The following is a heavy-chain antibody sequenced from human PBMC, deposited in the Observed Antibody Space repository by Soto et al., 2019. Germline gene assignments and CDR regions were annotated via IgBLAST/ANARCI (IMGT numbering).Heavy chain of an antibody. CDR3: ERVNRGAEARPEDFDS. CDR1: GGSISGYY. Sequence: SETLSLTCTVSGGSISGYYWNWIRQTPGKGLEWIGYIYYSGSTNYNPSLRSRVTISVNTSKNQFSLRLTSVTAADTAVYYCERVNRGAEARPEDFDSWGRVILVTVSS. V-gene: IGHV4-59*01. D-gene: IGHD6-6*01. J-gene: IGHJ4*02. CDR2: IYYSGST.